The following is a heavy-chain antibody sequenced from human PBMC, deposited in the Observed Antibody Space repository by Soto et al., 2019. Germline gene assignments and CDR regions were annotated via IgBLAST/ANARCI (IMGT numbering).Heavy chain of an antibody. CDR2: IYWDDDK. J-gene: IGHJ4*02. D-gene: IGHD3-3*01. Sequence: QITLNESGPTVVRPTETLTLTCRLSGFSLTTSGVGVGWIRQSPGKAPKWLALIYWDDDKRYSASLKSRLTITKDTSKNQVILTVSDLDPTDTATYYCAHRVLRTVFGLVTTTAIYFDFWGQGTPVAVSS. V-gene: IGHV2-5*02. CDR1: GFSLTTSGVG. CDR3: AHRVLRTVFGLVTTTAIYFDF.